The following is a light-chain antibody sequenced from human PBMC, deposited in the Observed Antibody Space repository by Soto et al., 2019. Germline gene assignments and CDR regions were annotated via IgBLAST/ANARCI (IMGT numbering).Light chain of an antibody. V-gene: IGKV1D-13*01. CDR2: DAS. CDR1: QGISSA. CDR3: QQFNDGLT. Sequence: AIQLTQSPSSLSTSVGDRVTITCRASQGISSALAWYQQKPGKAPKLLIYDASSLESGVPSRFSGSGSGTDCTLIISGLQPEDFATYYCQQFNDGLTFGGGTKVEI. J-gene: IGKJ4*01.